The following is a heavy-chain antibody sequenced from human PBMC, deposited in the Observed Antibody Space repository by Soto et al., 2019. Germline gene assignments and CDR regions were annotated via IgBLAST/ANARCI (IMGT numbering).Heavy chain of an antibody. J-gene: IGHJ5*02. CDR2: IIPTFGRT. CDR1: GDTFSSYA. V-gene: IGHV1-69*13. Sequence: SVKVSCKASGDTFSSYAISWVRQAPGKGLEWMGKIIPTFGRTNYAQKFQGRLTISADDSTSTAYMELSSLRSEDTAVYYCAREQDIVVVPAERNWFDPWGQGTLVTVSS. CDR3: AREQDIVVVPAERNWFDP. D-gene: IGHD2-2*01.